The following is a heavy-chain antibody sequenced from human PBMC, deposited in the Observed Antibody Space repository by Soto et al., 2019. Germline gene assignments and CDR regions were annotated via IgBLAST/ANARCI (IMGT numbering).Heavy chain of an antibody. CDR1: GFTFSSYS. CDR3: SRDWDHMDV. Sequence: EVQLVESGGGLVKPGESLRLACAGSGFTFSSYSFNWVRQAPGKGLEWVSSVSNGGSYTYYADSVKGRFTISRDNAENSAFLQMNRLRAEDTAVYYCSRDWDHMDVWGKGTTVTVS. D-gene: IGHD1-26*01. V-gene: IGHV3-21*01. CDR2: VSNGGSYT. J-gene: IGHJ6*03.